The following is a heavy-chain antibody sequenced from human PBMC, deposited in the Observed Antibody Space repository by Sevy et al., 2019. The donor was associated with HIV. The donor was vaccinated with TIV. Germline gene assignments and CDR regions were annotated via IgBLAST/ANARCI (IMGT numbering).Heavy chain of an antibody. CDR3: AATKDYYESSGPPFDY. V-gene: IGHV1-69*13. CDR1: GDTFSTYA. Sequence: ASVKVSCKASGDTFSTYAFIWVRQAPGQGLEWMAGIIPIFGTTNYAQKFQGRVTITADESTNTAYMELSSLRSEDTAVYYCAATKDYYESSGPPFDYWGQGTLVTVSS. CDR2: IIPIFGTT. D-gene: IGHD3-22*01. J-gene: IGHJ4*02.